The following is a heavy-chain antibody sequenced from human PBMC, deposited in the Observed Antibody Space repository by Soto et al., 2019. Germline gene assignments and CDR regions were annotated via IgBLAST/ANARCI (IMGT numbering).Heavy chain of an antibody. CDR1: GGSISSYY. V-gene: IGHV4-59*08. J-gene: IGHJ4*02. Sequence: SETLSLTCTVSGGSISSYYWSWIRQPPGKGLEWIGYIYYSGSTNYNPSLKSRVTISVDTSKNQFSLKLSSVTAADTAVYYCARHLGDGEWLRTFDYWGQGTLVTVSS. D-gene: IGHD5-12*01. CDR2: IYYSGST. CDR3: ARHLGDGEWLRTFDY.